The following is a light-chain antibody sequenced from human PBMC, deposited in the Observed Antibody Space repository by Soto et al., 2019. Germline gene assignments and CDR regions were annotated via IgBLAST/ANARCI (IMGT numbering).Light chain of an antibody. CDR1: SSDVGAFDC. Sequence: QSALTQPPSASGSPGQSVTIPCTGTSSDVGAFDCVSWYQQYPGEAPKLLVYDVNKRPSGVPDRFSGSKSGNTASLTVSGLQAEDEADFYCSSYAGNNIFVFGTGTKVTVL. J-gene: IGLJ1*01. CDR3: SSYAGNNIFV. CDR2: DVN. V-gene: IGLV2-8*01.